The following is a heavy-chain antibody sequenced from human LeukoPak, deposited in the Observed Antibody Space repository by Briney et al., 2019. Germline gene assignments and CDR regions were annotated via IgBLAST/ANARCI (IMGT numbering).Heavy chain of an antibody. Sequence: SETLSLTCSVSGVSISSGSNYWGWIRQPPGKTLEWIGSIYSSGSTYYNPSLKSRVIILIDTAKNHFSLNLTSVTAADTAVYYCARSDGYGLVGIWGQGTMVTVSS. J-gene: IGHJ3*02. CDR3: ARSDGYGLVGI. CDR1: GVSISSGSNY. D-gene: IGHD3-10*01. CDR2: IYSSGST. V-gene: IGHV4-39*07.